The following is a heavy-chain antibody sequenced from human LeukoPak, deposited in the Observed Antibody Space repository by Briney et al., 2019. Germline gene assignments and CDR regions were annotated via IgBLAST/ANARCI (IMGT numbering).Heavy chain of an antibody. CDR3: ATPGWALTARYYFDY. CDR1: GYTLTELS. D-gene: IGHD6-19*01. CDR2: FDPEDGEA. Sequence: ASVKVSCKVSGYTLTELSMHWVRQAPGKGLEWMGGFDPEDGEAIYAQKFQGRVTMTEDTSTDTAYMELSSLRSEDTAVYYCATPGWALTARYYFDYWGQGTLVTVSS. J-gene: IGHJ4*02. V-gene: IGHV1-24*01.